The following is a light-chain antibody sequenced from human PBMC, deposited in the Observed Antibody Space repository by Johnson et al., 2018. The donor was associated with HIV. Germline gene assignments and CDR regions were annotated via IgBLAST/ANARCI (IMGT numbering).Light chain of an antibody. CDR3: GTWDSSLSAYV. J-gene: IGLJ1*01. V-gene: IGLV1-51*01. CDR1: SSNIGKNS. Sequence: SVLTQPPSVSAAPGQKVTISCSGSSSNIGKNSVSWYQQLPGTAPKLLIYDNNKRPSGIPDRFSGSKSGTSATLGITGLQTGDEADYYCGTWDSSLSAYVFGTVTKVTVL. CDR2: DNN.